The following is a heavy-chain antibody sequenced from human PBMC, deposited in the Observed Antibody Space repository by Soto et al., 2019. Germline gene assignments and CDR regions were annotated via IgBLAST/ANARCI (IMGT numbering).Heavy chain of an antibody. Sequence: SETLSLTCTVSGGSISSYYWSWVRQPPGKGLEWIGYIYYSGTHKYNPSLKSRLTISIDTSKNQFSLKLNSVTAADTAVYYCARDFSTQYYDSSGRAFDIWGQGTMVTVSS. CDR3: ARDFSTQYYDSSGRAFDI. CDR1: GGSISSYY. CDR2: IYYSGTH. J-gene: IGHJ3*02. V-gene: IGHV4-59*01. D-gene: IGHD3-22*01.